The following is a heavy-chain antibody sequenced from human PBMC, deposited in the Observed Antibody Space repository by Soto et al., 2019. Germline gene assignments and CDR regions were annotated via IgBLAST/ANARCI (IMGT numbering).Heavy chain of an antibody. D-gene: IGHD6-13*01. V-gene: IGHV3-23*01. CDR1: GFTFSRHA. CDR2: LSDSGGSI. Sequence: GGSLRLSCTASGFTFSRHAMTWVRQAPGKGLEWVSGLSDSGGSIYYAESVKGRFTISRDNSMNTLYLQMNTLRAEDTAIYYCAKVSSSWYAGFFDLWGQGTLVTVSS. J-gene: IGHJ4*02. CDR3: AKVSSSWYAGFFDL.